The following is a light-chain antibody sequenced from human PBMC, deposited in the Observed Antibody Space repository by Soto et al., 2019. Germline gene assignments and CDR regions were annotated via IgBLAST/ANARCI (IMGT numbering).Light chain of an antibody. V-gene: IGKV1-8*01. CDR1: QSISSY. J-gene: IGKJ1*01. Sequence: AIRMTQSSSSFSASTGDRVTITCRASQSISSYLAWYQQKPGKAPKLLIYAASTLQSGVTSRFRGSGSGTDFTLTISCLQSEDFATYYCQKYYSYPRTFGQGTKVEIK. CDR2: AAS. CDR3: QKYYSYPRT.